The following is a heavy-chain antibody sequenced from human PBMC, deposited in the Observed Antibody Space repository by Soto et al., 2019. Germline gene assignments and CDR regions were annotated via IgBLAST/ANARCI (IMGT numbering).Heavy chain of an antibody. Sequence: QVQLQESGPGLVEPSQTVSLTCTVSGGSISSDEYCWSWIRQTPGKGLEWIGHIYNRGSTYSNPSLKSRLTISVDTSKNQFSLKLSSVTAADTAVYYCARGPSGDKVDYWGQGTLVTVSS. D-gene: IGHD1-26*01. V-gene: IGHV4-30-4*01. J-gene: IGHJ4*02. CDR3: ARGPSGDKVDY. CDR1: GGSISSDEYC. CDR2: IYNRGST.